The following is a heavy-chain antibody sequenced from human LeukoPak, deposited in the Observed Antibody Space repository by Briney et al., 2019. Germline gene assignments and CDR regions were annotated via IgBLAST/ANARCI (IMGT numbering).Heavy chain of an antibody. CDR2: IYPGDSDT. CDR1: GYSFTTYW. Sequence: GESLKVSCKGSGYSFTTYWIGWVRQMPGKGLEWMGIIYPGDSDTRYSPSFQGQVTISADKSINTAYLQWTSLRGSDAAIYYCVRLSNDWSLDYWGQGTLVTVSS. J-gene: IGHJ4*02. V-gene: IGHV5-51*01. CDR3: VRLSNDWSLDY. D-gene: IGHD3-9*01.